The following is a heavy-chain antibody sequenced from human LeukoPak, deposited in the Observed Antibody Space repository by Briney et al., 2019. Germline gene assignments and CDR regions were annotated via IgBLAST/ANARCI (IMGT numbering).Heavy chain of an antibody. CDR3: ASKDGYSVY. Sequence: PSETLSLTCAVYGGSFSGYYWSWIRQPPGKGLEWIGEINHSGSTNYNPSLKSRVTISVDTSKNQFSLKLSSVTAADTAVYYCASKDGYSVYWGQGTLVTVSS. CDR1: GGSFSGYY. CDR2: INHSGST. D-gene: IGHD5-24*01. V-gene: IGHV4-34*01. J-gene: IGHJ4*02.